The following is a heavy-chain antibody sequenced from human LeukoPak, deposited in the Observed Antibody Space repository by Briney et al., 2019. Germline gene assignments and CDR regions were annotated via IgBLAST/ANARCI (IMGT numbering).Heavy chain of an antibody. CDR3: AATRTGTTSVDY. Sequence: SETLSLTCTVSGGSISSSSYYWGWIRQPPGKGLEWNWSIYYSGSTYYNPSLKSRVTISVDTSKNQFSLKLSSVTAADTAVYYCAATRTGTTSVDYWGQGTLVTVSS. CDR1: GGSISSSSYY. V-gene: IGHV4-39*01. CDR2: IYYSGST. J-gene: IGHJ4*02. D-gene: IGHD1-1*01.